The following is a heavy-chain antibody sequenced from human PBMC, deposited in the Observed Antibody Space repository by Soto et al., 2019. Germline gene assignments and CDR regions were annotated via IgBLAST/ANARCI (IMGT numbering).Heavy chain of an antibody. CDR2: FSLSGTT. D-gene: IGHD2-8*02. J-gene: IGHJ4*02. Sequence: LSLTCTVSGASITGTSYWSWIRQPAGKGLEWIGRFSLSGTTNYNPSLRSRVTMSADVSKNQFSLRLTSVTAADTALYYCARGMTPPGAPAWYYFDSWGQGTLVTVYS. V-gene: IGHV4-4*07. CDR1: GASITGTSY. CDR3: ARGMTPPGAPAWYYFDS.